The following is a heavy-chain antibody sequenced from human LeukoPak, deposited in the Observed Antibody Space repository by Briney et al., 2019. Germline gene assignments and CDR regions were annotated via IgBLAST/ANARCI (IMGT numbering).Heavy chain of an antibody. Sequence: GRSLRLSCAASGLTVSSNYMSWVRQAPGKGLEWVSVIYSGGSTYYADSVKGRFTISRDNSKNTLYLQMNSLRAKDTAVYYCAGAGRDGYNYADYWGQGTLVTVSS. CDR3: AGAGRDGYNYADY. CDR1: GLTVSSNY. CDR2: IYSGGST. J-gene: IGHJ4*02. V-gene: IGHV3-53*01. D-gene: IGHD5-24*01.